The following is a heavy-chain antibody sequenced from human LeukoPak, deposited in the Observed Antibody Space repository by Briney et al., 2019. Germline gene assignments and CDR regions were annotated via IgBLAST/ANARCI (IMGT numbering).Heavy chain of an antibody. CDR1: GFTFSDYY. CDR2: ISSSGSTI. CDR3: ARENPPGYYYGMDV. J-gene: IGHJ6*02. V-gene: IGHV3-11*01. Sequence: GSLRLSCAASGFTFSDYYMSWIRQAPGKGLEWVSYISSSGSTIYYADSVKGRFTISRDNAKNSLYLQMNSLRAEDTAVYYCARENPPGYYYGMDVWGQGTTVTVSS.